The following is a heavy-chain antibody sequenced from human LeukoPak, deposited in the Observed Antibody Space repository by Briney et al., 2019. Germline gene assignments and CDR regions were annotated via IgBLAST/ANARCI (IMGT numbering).Heavy chain of an antibody. D-gene: IGHD1-20*01. CDR2: IYYSGST. V-gene: IGHV4-59*01. CDR3: AREDNYYFDY. Sequence: SETLSLTCTVSGGSISSYTWTWIRQPPGKGLDWIGYIYYSGSTNYNPSLKSRVTIPVDTSKNQFSLKLTSVTAADTAVYYCAREDNYYFDYWGQGTLVTVSS. CDR1: GGSISSYT. J-gene: IGHJ4*02.